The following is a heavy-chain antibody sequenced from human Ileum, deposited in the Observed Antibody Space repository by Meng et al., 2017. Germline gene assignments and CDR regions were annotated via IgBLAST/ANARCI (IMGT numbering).Heavy chain of an antibody. J-gene: IGHJ5*02. V-gene: IGHV4-59*01. CDR1: GASLSSYY. CDR3: ARTARVFDP. Sequence: QVQLQESGPGLAKPSETLSPTCTVSGASLSSYYWTWIRQPPGKGLECIGYIFYNGDINYNPSLKSRVTISLDTSKSQISLKLTSVTAADTAVYYCARTARVFDPWGQGTLVTVSS. CDR2: IFYNGDI.